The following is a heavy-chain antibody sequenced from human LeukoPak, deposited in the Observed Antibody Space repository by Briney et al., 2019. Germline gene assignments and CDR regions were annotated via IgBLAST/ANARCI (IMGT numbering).Heavy chain of an antibody. V-gene: IGHV3-30*02. D-gene: IGHD4-23*01. J-gene: IGHJ4*02. CDR3: ASPTVGDTATGDY. CDR1: GFTFSSYG. CDR2: IRYDGSNK. Sequence: GGCLRLSCAASGFTFSSYGMHWVRQAPGKGLEWVAFIRYDGSNKYYADSVKGRFTISRDNSKNTLYRQMNSLRAEDTAVYYCASPTVGDTATGDYWGQGTLVTVSS.